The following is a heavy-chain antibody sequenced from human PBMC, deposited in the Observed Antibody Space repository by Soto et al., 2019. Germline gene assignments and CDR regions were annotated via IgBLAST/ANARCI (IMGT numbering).Heavy chain of an antibody. V-gene: IGHV4-30-4*01. CDR3: ARDWPDMRFGEFSPGYYYYGMDV. Sequence: SETLSLTCTVSGGSISSGDYYWSWIRQPPGKGLEWIGYIYYSGSTYYNPSLKSRVTISVDTSKNQFSLKLSSVTAADTAVYYCARDWPDMRFGEFSPGYYYYGMDVWGQGTTVTVSS. CDR2: IYYSGST. CDR1: GGSISSGDYY. D-gene: IGHD3-10*01. J-gene: IGHJ6*02.